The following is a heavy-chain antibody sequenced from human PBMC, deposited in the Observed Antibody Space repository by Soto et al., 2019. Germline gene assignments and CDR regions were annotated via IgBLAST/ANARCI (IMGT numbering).Heavy chain of an antibody. J-gene: IGHJ3*02. V-gene: IGHV4-4*02. CDR3: ARDAATTVSTSLRAFDI. CDR2: IYHSGST. D-gene: IGHD4-17*01. CDR1: SGSISSSNW. Sequence: QVQLQESGPGLVKPSGTLSLTCAVSSGSISSSNWWSWVRQPPGKGLEWIGEIYHSGSTNYNPSLKSRVTISVDTSENQCSLKLSSVTDANTAVYYCARDAATTVSTSLRAFDIWGQGTMVTDS.